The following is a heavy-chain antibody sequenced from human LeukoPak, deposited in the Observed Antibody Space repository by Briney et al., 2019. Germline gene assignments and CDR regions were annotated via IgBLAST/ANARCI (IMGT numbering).Heavy chain of an antibody. CDR2: IWFDGSEK. J-gene: IGHJ4*02. D-gene: IGHD3-10*01. V-gene: IGHV3-33*03. Sequence: GWSLRLSCAASGFTFRSYGMHWVRQAPGKGLEWVAVIWFDGSEKHYADSVKGRFTISRDNSKNTLYLEMNNLRVEDTAVYYCAKDYRTGTHYNPPPTLWGQGTLVTVSS. CDR3: AKDYRTGTHYNPPPTL. CDR1: GFTFRSYG.